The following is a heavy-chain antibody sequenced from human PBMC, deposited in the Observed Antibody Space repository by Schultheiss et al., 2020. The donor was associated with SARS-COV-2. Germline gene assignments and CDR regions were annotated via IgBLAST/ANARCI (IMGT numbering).Heavy chain of an antibody. V-gene: IGHV4-59*08. J-gene: IGHJ4*02. D-gene: IGHD5-18*01. CDR3: ARHPDTAMVTDY. Sequence: SETLSLTCTVSGGSISSYYWSWIRQPPGKGLEWIGYIYYSGSTNYNPSLKSRVTMSVDTSKNQFSLKLSSVTAADTAVYYCARHPDTAMVTDYWGQGTLVTVSS. CDR1: GGSISSYY. CDR2: IYYSGST.